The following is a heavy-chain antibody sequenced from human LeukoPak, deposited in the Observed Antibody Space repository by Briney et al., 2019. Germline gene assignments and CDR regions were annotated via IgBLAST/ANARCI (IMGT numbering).Heavy chain of an antibody. V-gene: IGHV6-1*01. Sequence: SQTLSLTCVISGDSVSSHSTTWNWIRQSPSRGLEWLGRTFYRAKWYSDYAISVKSRITITADTSKNQFSLQLNSVTPDDTAVYYCARGPVGHFDSWGQGALVTVSS. CDR2: TFYRAKWYS. CDR3: ARGPVGHFDS. J-gene: IGHJ4*02. CDR1: GDSVSSHSTT.